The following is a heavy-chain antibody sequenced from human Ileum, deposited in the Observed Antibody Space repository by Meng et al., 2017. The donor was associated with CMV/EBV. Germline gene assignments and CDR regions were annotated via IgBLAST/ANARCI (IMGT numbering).Heavy chain of an antibody. CDR3: AKFRPSYTVAELFDH. J-gene: IGHJ5*02. CDR2: INVYGTST. V-gene: IGHV3-23*01. CDR1: GCRFSSFL. Sequence: SGCRFSSFLMSWVRQSPGKGLEWGSSINVYGTSTYYADSVKGRFTISRDNSGNTLYLQMNNLRAEDSAVYYCAKFRPSYTVAELFDHWGQGTLVTVSS. D-gene: IGHD6-19*01.